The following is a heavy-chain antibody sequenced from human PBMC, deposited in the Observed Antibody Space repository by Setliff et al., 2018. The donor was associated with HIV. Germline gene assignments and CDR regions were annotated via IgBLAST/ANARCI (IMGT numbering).Heavy chain of an antibody. CDR3: AREDSSGYSFNV. J-gene: IGHJ3*01. Sequence: PGGSLRLSCAASGFTFSSYWMHWVRQAPGKGLEWVSTIRHSNPYEYYADSVKGRFTISRDNAKNSLYLQMNSLRVEDTAVYYCAREDSSGYSFNVWGQGTMVTVSS. CDR2: IRHSNPYE. CDR1: GFTFSSYW. V-gene: IGHV3-21*01. D-gene: IGHD3-22*01.